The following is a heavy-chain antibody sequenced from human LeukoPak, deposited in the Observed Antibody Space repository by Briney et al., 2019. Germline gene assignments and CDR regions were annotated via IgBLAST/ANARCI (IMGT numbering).Heavy chain of an antibody. D-gene: IGHD2-21*02. Sequence: GESLKISCKGSEYSFTSYWIGWVRQMPGKGLEWMGIIYPGDSDTRYSPSFQGQVTISADKSISTAYLQWSSLKASDTAMYYCARQVAYCGGDCYSYPDYWGQGTLVTVSS. J-gene: IGHJ4*02. V-gene: IGHV5-51*01. CDR1: EYSFTSYW. CDR2: IYPGDSDT. CDR3: ARQVAYCGGDCYSYPDY.